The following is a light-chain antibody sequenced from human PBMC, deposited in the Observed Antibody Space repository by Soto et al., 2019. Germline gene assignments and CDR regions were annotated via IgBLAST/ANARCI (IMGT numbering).Light chain of an antibody. CDR2: AAS. Sequence: AIRMTQSPSSLSASTGDRVTITCRAGQGISSYLAWYQQKPGKAPKLLIYAASTLQSGVPSRFSGSGSGTDFTLTISCLQCEDFATYYCQQYYSYPWTFGQGTKVDI. V-gene: IGKV1-8*01. J-gene: IGKJ1*01. CDR3: QQYYSYPWT. CDR1: QGISSY.